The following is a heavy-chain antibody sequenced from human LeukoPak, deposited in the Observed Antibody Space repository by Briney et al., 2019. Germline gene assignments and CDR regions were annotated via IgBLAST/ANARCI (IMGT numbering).Heavy chain of an antibody. D-gene: IGHD3-10*01. CDR2: INPNSGGT. J-gene: IGHJ4*02. CDR1: GYTFTRYY. Sequence: ASVKVSCKASGYTFTRYYMHWVRQAPGQGLEWMGWINPNSGGTNYAQKFQARVTMPRDTSIITASMHLSRLRCDHTAGCYCARERGMTIVREFDYGGEGTLVTVSS. CDR3: ARERGMTIVREFDY. V-gene: IGHV1-2*02.